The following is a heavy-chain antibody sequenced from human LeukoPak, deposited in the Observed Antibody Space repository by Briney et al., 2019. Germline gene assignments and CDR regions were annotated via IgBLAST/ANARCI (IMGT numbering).Heavy chain of an antibody. CDR2: IYTSGST. Sequence: PSQTLSLTCTVSGGTITSGSYYWSWIRQPAGKGLEWIGRIYTSGSTNYNPSLKSRVTMSVDTSKNQFSLKLSSVTAADTAVYYCARERSYSGYDEAFDYWGQGTLVTVSS. V-gene: IGHV4-61*02. CDR3: ARERSYSGYDEAFDY. J-gene: IGHJ4*02. CDR1: GGTITSGSYY. D-gene: IGHD5-12*01.